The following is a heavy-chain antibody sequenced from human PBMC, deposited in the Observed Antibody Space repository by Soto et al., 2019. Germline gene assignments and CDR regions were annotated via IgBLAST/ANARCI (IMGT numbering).Heavy chain of an antibody. D-gene: IGHD3-10*01. Sequence: SEPLSLPGAVSGYSISSGYFWVWIRQPPGKGLEWIGTMYRSGTTYYDPSLKNRITILLDTSKNQFSLNLRSVTAADTAVYYCARAKLVGRGGFDYWGQGTLVTVSS. CDR1: GYSISSGYF. CDR3: ARAKLVGRGGFDY. J-gene: IGHJ4*02. V-gene: IGHV4-38-2*01. CDR2: MYRSGTT.